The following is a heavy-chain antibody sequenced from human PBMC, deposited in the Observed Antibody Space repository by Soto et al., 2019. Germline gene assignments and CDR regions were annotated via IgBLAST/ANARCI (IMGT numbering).Heavy chain of an antibody. Sequence: ASVKVSCKASVYTFTSYVISWLRQAPGQGLEWMGWISAYNGNTNSAQKLQARATITTDTPTSTAHMELRSLRSDDTAVSYCASLLGGDFDYWGQGTLVTVSS. CDR1: VYTFTSYV. CDR3: ASLLGGDFDY. CDR2: ISAYNGNT. D-gene: IGHD3-16*01. J-gene: IGHJ4*02. V-gene: IGHV1-18*01.